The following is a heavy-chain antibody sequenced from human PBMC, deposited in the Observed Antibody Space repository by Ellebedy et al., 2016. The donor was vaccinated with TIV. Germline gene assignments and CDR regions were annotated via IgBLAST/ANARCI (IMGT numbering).Heavy chain of an antibody. V-gene: IGHV2-5*02. J-gene: IGHJ5*02. Sequence: SGPTLVKPTQTLTLTCTFSGFSLSTSGVGVGWIRQPPGKALEWLALIYWDDDKRYSPSLKSRLTITKDTSKNQVILTMTDMDPVDTATYICAHRLLSFDFWSGFSGGWFDPWGQGTLVIVSS. CDR2: IYWDDDK. D-gene: IGHD3-3*01. CDR1: GFSLSTSGVG. CDR3: AHRLLSFDFWSGFSGGWFDP.